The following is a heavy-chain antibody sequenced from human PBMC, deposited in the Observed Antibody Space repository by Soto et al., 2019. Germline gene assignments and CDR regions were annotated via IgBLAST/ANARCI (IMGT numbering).Heavy chain of an antibody. CDR3: AGLLYFATFYDMDV. J-gene: IGHJ6*02. CDR2: IYPGDSNT. Sequence: GESPEISCWGSGYSFYSYWIGRVRQISGRGLEWLAIIYPGDSNTRYSPFFHRQATISADKSISTAYLQWSSLKASDTAMYCGAGLLYFATFYDMDVWGQGTTVTVSS. CDR1: GYSFYSYW. V-gene: IGHV5-51*01. D-gene: IGHD1-26*01.